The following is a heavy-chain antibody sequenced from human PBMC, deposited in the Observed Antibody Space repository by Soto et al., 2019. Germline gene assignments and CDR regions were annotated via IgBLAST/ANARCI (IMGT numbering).Heavy chain of an antibody. D-gene: IGHD5-12*01. CDR3: ARDSLALFDS. CDR1: DGSVSSGSYY. CDR2: IYSSGST. J-gene: IGHJ4*02. V-gene: IGHV4-61*01. Sequence: SETLSLTCTVSDGSVSSGSYYWTWIRQPPGKGLEWIGYIYSSGSTLYNPSLKSRVIISVDTSMNQFSLKLSSVTAADTAVYYCARDSLALFDSWGQGTLVTVPQ.